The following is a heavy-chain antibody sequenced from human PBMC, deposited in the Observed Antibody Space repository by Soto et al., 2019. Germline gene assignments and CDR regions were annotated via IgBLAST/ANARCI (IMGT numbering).Heavy chain of an antibody. CDR2: IKSKTDGGTT. Sequence: SVSNAWMNWVRQAPGKGLEWVGRIKSKTDGGTTDYAAPVKGRFTISRDDSKNTLYLQMNSLKTEDTAVYYCTTGPLRRGPQEAWRYFDLWGRGTLVTVSS. V-gene: IGHV3-15*07. J-gene: IGHJ2*01. CDR1: SVSNAW. CDR3: TTGPLRRGPQEAWRYFDL. D-gene: IGHD3-10*01.